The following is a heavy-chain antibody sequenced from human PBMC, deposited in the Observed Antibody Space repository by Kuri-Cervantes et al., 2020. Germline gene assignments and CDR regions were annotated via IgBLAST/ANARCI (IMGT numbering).Heavy chain of an antibody. V-gene: IGHV3-30*02. Sequence: GESLKISCAASGFTFSSYGMHWVRQAPGKGLEWVAFIRYDGSNKYYADSVKGRFTISRDNAKNTLHLQMNSLRAEDTAVYYCARPLSGNYCMDVWGKGTTVTVSS. CDR1: GFTFSSYG. CDR2: IRYDGSNK. CDR3: ARPLSGNYCMDV. D-gene: IGHD1-26*01. J-gene: IGHJ6*04.